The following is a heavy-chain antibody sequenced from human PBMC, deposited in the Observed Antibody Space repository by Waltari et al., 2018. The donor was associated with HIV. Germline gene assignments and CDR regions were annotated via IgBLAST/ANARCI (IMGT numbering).Heavy chain of an antibody. D-gene: IGHD3-22*01. CDR2: ISYDGSNK. CDR1: GFTFSSYA. CDR3: ARASGYYDSSGYLEEDYYYYYGMDV. Sequence: QVQLVESGGGVVQPGRSLRLSCAASGFTFSSYAMHWVRQAPCPGLAWVAVISYDGSNKYYADSVKVRFTISRDNSKNTLYLQMNSLRAEDTAVYYCARASGYYDSSGYLEEDYYYYYGMDVWGQGTTVTVSS. J-gene: IGHJ6*02. V-gene: IGHV3-30*01.